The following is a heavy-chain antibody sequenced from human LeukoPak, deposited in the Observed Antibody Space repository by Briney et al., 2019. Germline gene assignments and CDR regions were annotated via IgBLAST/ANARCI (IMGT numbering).Heavy chain of an antibody. CDR3: ARDDSSGPTGTPFDP. Sequence: ASVKVSCKASGYTFTSYGISWVRQAPGQGLEWMGWISAYNGNTNYAQKLQGRVTMTTDTSTSTAHMELRSLRSDDTAVYYCARDDSSGPTGTPFDPWGQGTLVTVSS. J-gene: IGHJ5*02. CDR2: ISAYNGNT. V-gene: IGHV1-18*01. D-gene: IGHD3-22*01. CDR1: GYTFTSYG.